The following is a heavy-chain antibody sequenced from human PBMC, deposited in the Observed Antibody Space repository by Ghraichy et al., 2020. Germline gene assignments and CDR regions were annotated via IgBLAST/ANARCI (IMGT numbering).Heavy chain of an antibody. CDR3: ARFESDLDAFDI. Sequence: SETLSLTCTVSGGSISSYYWSWIRQPPGKGLEWIGYIYYSGSTNYNPSLKSRVTISVDTSKNQFSLKLSSVTAADTAVYYCARFESDLDAFDIWGQGTMVTVSS. V-gene: IGHV4-59*01. CDR2: IYYSGST. CDR1: GGSISSYY. J-gene: IGHJ3*02.